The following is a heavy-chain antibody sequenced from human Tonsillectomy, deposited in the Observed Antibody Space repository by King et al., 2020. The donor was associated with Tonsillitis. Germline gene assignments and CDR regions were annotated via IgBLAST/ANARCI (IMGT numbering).Heavy chain of an antibody. J-gene: IGHJ5*02. D-gene: IGHD3-9*01. CDR1: GGSISSYY. CDR2: IYTSGST. Sequence: QLQESGPGLVKPSETLSLTCTVSGGSISSYYWSWIRQPAGKGLEWIGRIYTSGSTNYNPTLKSRVTMSVDTSKNQFSLKLRSVTAADTAVYYCARDLRFDWSGRDWFDPWGQGTLVTVSS. V-gene: IGHV4-4*07. CDR3: ARDLRFDWSGRDWFDP.